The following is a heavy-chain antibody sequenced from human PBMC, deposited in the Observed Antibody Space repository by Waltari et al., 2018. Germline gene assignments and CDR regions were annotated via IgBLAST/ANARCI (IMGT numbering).Heavy chain of an antibody. J-gene: IGHJ4*02. CDR2: ISGSGGST. Sequence: EVQLLESGGGLVQPGGSLRLSCAASGFTFSSYATSWVRQAPGKGLEWVSAISGSGGSTYYADSVKGRFTISRDNSKNTLYLQMNSLRAEDTAVYYCAPRQVRGNRFDYWGQGTLVTVSS. D-gene: IGHD3-10*01. CDR3: APRQVRGNRFDY. CDR1: GFTFSSYA. V-gene: IGHV3-23*01.